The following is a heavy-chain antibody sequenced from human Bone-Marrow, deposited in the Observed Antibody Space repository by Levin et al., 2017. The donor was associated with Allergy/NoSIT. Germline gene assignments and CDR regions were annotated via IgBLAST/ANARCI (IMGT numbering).Heavy chain of an antibody. CDR1: GFTFSSYT. CDR3: ANRSERGNHYYYYGLDV. D-gene: IGHD7-27*01. J-gene: IGHJ6*02. V-gene: IGHV3-23*01. Sequence: GESLKISCAGSGFTFSSYTMNWVRQAPGKGLEWVSAITGSSVSTYYADSVRGRFTISRDNSKGTLYLQMNSLRAEDQAVYYCANRSERGNHYYYYGLDVWGQGTTVTVS. CDR2: ITGSSVST.